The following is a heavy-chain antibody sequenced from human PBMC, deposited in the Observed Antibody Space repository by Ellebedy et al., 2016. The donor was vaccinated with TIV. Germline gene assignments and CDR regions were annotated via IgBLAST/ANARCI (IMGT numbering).Heavy chain of an antibody. Sequence: GGSLRLSCAASGLTVRSNYMSWVRQAPGKGLEWVSVIYSGGTTYYADSVKGRFTISRDNSKNTLYLHMNSLRAEDTALYYCARHRYYSSSWYYFDYWGQGTLVTVSS. CDR3: ARHRYYSSSWYYFDY. D-gene: IGHD6-13*01. V-gene: IGHV3-53*01. CDR1: GLTVRSNY. CDR2: IYSGGTT. J-gene: IGHJ4*02.